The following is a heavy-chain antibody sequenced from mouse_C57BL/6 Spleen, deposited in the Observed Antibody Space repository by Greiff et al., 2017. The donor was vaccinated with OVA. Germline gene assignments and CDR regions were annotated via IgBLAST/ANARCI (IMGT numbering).Heavy chain of an antibody. D-gene: IGHD3-3*01. J-gene: IGHJ2*01. CDR2: ISSGSSTI. Sequence: EVKLVESGGGLVKPGGSLKLSCAASGFTFSDYGMHWVRQAPEKGLEWIAYISSGSSTIYYADTVKGRFTISRDNAKNTLFLQMTSLRSENTAMYSCERRDYYFDYWGKGTTLTVSS. V-gene: IGHV5-17*01. CDR1: GFTFSDYG. CDR3: ERRDYYFDY.